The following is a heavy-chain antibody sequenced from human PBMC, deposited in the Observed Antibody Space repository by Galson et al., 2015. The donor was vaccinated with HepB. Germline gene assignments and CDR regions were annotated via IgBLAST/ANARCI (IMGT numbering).Heavy chain of an antibody. V-gene: IGHV4-34*01. CDR2: INHSGST. J-gene: IGHJ5*02. Sequence: LTCAVYGGSFSGYYWSWIRQPPGKGLEWIGEINHSGSTNYNPSLKSRVTISVDTSKNQFSLKLSSVTAADTAVYYCASGHCSGGSCYSEGGHNWFDPWGQGTLVTVSS. D-gene: IGHD2-15*01. CDR1: GGSFSGYY. CDR3: ASGHCSGGSCYSEGGHNWFDP.